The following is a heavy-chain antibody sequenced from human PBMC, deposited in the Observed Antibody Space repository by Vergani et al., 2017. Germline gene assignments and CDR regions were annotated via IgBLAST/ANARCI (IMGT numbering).Heavy chain of an antibody. D-gene: IGHD1-26*01. CDR2: INPGDSDI. V-gene: IGHV5-51*01. CDR3: ARQGGGSNYYYGMDV. CDR1: GYSFTSYW. J-gene: IGHJ6*02. Sequence: EVQLVQSGAEVKKPGESLKISCKGSGYSFTSYWIGWVRQMPVKGLGWMGIINPGDSDIRYSPSFQGQVTISADKSISTAYLQWRSLKASDTAIYFCARQGGGSNYYYGMDVWGQGTTVTVSS.